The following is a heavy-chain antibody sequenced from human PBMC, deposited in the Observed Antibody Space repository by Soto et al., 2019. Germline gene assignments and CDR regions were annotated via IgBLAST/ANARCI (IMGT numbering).Heavy chain of an antibody. CDR1: GGSISSSSYY. CDR2: IYYSGST. CDR3: ARLSTNRVGAY. V-gene: IGHV4-39*01. D-gene: IGHD3-10*01. J-gene: IGHJ4*02. Sequence: QLQLQESGPGLVKPSETLSLTCTVSGGSISSSSYYWGWIRQPPGKGLEWIGSIYYSGSTYYNPSLKSRVTISVDTSKNQFSLKLSSVTAADTAVYYCARLSTNRVGAYWGQGTLVTVSS.